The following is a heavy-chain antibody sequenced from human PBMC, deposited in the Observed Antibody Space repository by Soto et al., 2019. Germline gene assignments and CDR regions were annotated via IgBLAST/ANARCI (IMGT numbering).Heavy chain of an antibody. J-gene: IGHJ6*02. CDR2: IYYSGST. Sequence: SETLSLTCTVSGGSISSGGYYWSWIRQHPGKGLEWIGYIYYSGSTYYNPSLKSRVTISVDTSKNQFSLKLSSVTAADTAVYYCASGGDGTSNYYYYYGMDVWGQGTTVTVSS. V-gene: IGHV4-31*03. CDR3: ASGGDGTSNYYYYYGMDV. D-gene: IGHD2-21*02. CDR1: GGSISSGGYY.